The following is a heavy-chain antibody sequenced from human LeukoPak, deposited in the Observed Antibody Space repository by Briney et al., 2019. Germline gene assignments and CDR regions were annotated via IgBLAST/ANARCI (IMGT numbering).Heavy chain of an antibody. D-gene: IGHD4-11*01. Sequence: PSETLSLTCTVSGGSISSRSYYWGWIRQPAGKGLEWIGRIYTSGSTNYNPSLKSRVTISVDTSKNQFSLKLSSVTAADTAVYYCARVGQKKHPQSRNYFDYWGQGTLVTVSS. CDR3: ARVGQKKHPQSRNYFDY. J-gene: IGHJ4*02. CDR2: IYTSGST. V-gene: IGHV4-61*02. CDR1: GGSISSRSYY.